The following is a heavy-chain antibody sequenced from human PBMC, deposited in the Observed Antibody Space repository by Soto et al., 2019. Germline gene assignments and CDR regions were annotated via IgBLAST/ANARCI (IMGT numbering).Heavy chain of an antibody. V-gene: IGHV1-2*04. CDR3: ARVHRFLGMTDAFDI. J-gene: IGHJ3*02. CDR2: INPNSGGT. D-gene: IGHD3-3*01. CDR1: GYTFTGYY. Sequence: ASVNVSCKASGYTFTGYYMHWVRQAPGQGLEWMGWINPNSGGTNYAQKFQGWVTMTRDTSISTAYMELSRLRSDDTAVYYCARVHRFLGMTDAFDIWGQGTMVTVSS.